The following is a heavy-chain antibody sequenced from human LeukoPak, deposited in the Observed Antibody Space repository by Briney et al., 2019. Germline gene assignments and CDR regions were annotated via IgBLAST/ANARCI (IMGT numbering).Heavy chain of an antibody. J-gene: IGHJ4*02. CDR3: ANPLRGKGYTPFDY. CDR2: ISGSGGST. V-gene: IGHV3-23*01. Sequence: GGSLRLVCAASGFTFSSYAMSWVRQAPGKGLEWVSAISGSGGSTYYADSVKGRFTISRDNSKNTLYLQMNSLRAEDTAVYYCANPLRGKGYTPFDYWGQGTLVTVSS. CDR1: GFTFSSYA. D-gene: IGHD5-24*01.